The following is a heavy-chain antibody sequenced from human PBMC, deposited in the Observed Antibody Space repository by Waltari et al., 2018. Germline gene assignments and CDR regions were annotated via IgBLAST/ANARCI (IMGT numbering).Heavy chain of an antibody. J-gene: IGHJ4*02. CDR1: GYTFTSYA. D-gene: IGHD3-9*01. CDR2: INAGNGNT. Sequence: QVPLVQSGAEVKKPGASVKVSCKASGYTFTSYAMHWVRQAPGQRLEWMGWINAGNGNTKYSQKFQGRVTITRDTSASTAYMELSSLRSEDTAVYYCARVGVPYDILTGYYITPFDYWGQGTLVTVSS. V-gene: IGHV1-3*01. CDR3: ARVGVPYDILTGYYITPFDY.